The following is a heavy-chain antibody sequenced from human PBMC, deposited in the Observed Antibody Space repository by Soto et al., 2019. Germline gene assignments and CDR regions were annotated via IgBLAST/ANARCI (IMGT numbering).Heavy chain of an antibody. CDR3: ARGQGAAIGDYYYHGMDV. V-gene: IGHV3-73*02. Sequence: EVQLVESGGGLVQPGGSLKLSCAASGFMFSGSAIHWVRQASGKGLEGVGRIRSRANNFATSSAASVKGRFTFSRDDSKNTAYLQMNTLKPEDTAVYYCARGQGAAIGDYYYHGMDVWGQGTTVTVSS. D-gene: IGHD2-2*02. CDR2: IRSRANNFAT. CDR1: GFMFSGSA. J-gene: IGHJ6*02.